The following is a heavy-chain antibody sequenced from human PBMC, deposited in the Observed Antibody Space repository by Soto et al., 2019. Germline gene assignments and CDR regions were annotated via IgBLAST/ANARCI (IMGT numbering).Heavy chain of an antibody. Sequence: SETLSLTCTVSGGSISSYYWSWIRHPPGKGLEWIGYIYYSGTTNYNPSHKSRVTISLDTSKNQFSLKLSSVTAADTAVYYCARQWLIPYFGMDVWGQGTTVTVSS. CDR2: IYYSGTT. CDR1: GGSISSYY. CDR3: ARQWLIPYFGMDV. J-gene: IGHJ6*02. V-gene: IGHV4-59*01. D-gene: IGHD6-19*01.